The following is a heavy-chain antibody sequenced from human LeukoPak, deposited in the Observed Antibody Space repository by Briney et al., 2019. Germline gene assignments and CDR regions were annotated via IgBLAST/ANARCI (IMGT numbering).Heavy chain of an antibody. Sequence: GGSLRLSCAASGFTFSSYEMNWVRQAPGKGLEWVSYISSSGSTIYYADSVKGRFTISRDNAKNSLYLQMNSLRAEDTAVYYCAALGITMIGGVWGKGTTVTISS. CDR2: ISSSGSTI. CDR1: GFTFSSYE. V-gene: IGHV3-48*03. D-gene: IGHD3-10*02. J-gene: IGHJ6*04. CDR3: AALGITMIGGV.